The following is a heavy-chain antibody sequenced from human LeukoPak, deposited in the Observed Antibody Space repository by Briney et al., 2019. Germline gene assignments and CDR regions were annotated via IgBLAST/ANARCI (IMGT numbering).Heavy chain of an antibody. J-gene: IGHJ4*02. D-gene: IGHD3-9*01. Sequence: GGSLRLSRAASGFTFSSYAMSWVRQAPGKGLEWVSSISGSGDSTYYADSVKGRFTISRDNSKNTLYLQMNSLRAEDTAVYYCAAVLTGYYSPLDYWGQGTLVTVSS. V-gene: IGHV3-23*01. CDR2: ISGSGDST. CDR3: AAVLTGYYSPLDY. CDR1: GFTFSSYA.